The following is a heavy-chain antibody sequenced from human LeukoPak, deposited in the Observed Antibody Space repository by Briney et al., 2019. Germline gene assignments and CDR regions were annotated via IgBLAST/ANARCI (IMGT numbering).Heavy chain of an antibody. D-gene: IGHD3-9*01. CDR1: GFTFSSYG. J-gene: IGHJ4*02. CDR3: AKDPQRKPKYYDILTGLED. Sequence: GGSLRLSCAASGFTFSSYGMHWVRRAPGKGLEWVAAISYDGSNKYYADSVKGRFTISRDNSKNTLYLQMNSLRAEDTAVYYCAKDPQRKPKYYDILTGLEDWGQGTLVTVSS. CDR2: ISYDGSNK. V-gene: IGHV3-30*18.